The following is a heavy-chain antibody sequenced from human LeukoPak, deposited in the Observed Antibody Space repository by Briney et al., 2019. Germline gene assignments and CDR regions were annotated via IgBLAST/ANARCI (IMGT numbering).Heavy chain of an antibody. CDR1: GFTFSSYE. V-gene: IGHV3-48*03. CDR2: ISSSGSTI. Sequence: PGGSLRLSCAASGFTFSSYEMNWVRQAPGKGLEWVSYISSSGSTIYYADSVKGRFTISRDNAKNSLYLQMNSLRAEDTAVYYCARNYGDLLNHIDYWGQGTLVTVSS. J-gene: IGHJ4*02. CDR3: ARNYGDLLNHIDY. D-gene: IGHD4-17*01.